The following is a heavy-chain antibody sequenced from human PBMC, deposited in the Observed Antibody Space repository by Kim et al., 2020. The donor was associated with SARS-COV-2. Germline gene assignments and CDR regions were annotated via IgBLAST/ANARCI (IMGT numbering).Heavy chain of an antibody. CDR2: T. J-gene: IGHJ3*02. V-gene: IGHV4-31*02. D-gene: IGHD2-21*01. Sequence: TYYNPSLKSRVIISVAMSKNQFSLELSSVTPADTAVYYCAREFSYWRAFDIWGQGTAVTVSS. CDR3: AREFSYWRAFDI.